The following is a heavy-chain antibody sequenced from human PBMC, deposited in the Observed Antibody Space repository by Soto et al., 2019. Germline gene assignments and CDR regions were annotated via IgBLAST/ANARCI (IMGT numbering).Heavy chain of an antibody. Sequence: GASVEVSCKASGDTFTGYYMHWVRQAPGQGLEWMGWSNPNSGGTNYAQKCQGRVTMTRDTSISTAYMELSRLRSDDTAVYYCARGPIAARRGFYYYYGLDVWGQGTTVTVSS. CDR2: SNPNSGGT. D-gene: IGHD6-6*01. CDR3: ARGPIAARRGFYYYYGLDV. J-gene: IGHJ6*02. CDR1: GDTFTGYY. V-gene: IGHV1-2*02.